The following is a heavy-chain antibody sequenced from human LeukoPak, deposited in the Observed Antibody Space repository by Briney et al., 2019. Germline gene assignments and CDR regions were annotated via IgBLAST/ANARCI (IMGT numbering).Heavy chain of an antibody. D-gene: IGHD6-6*01. CDR1: GFSLSTSGVG. J-gene: IGHJ4*02. Sequence: SGPTLVNPTQTLTLTCTFSGFSLSTSGVGVGWIRQPPGKALEWLALIYWNDDKRYSPSLKSRLTITKDTSKNQVVLTMTNMDPVDTATYYCARKPVHSSSSSFDYWGQGTLVTVSS. V-gene: IGHV2-5*01. CDR2: IYWNDDK. CDR3: ARKPVHSSSSSFDY.